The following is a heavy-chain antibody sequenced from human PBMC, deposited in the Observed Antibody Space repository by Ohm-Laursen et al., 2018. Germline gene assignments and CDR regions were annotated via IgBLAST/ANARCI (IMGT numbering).Heavy chain of an antibody. CDR1: GFIFSNFA. V-gene: IGHV3-21*01. CDR2: ISSSSSHI. J-gene: IGHJ5*02. D-gene: IGHD6-6*01. Sequence: SLRLSCAASGFIFSNFAMTWVRQAPGKGLEWVSSISSSSSHIYYADSVKGRFTISRDNAKNSLYLQMNSLRAEDTAVYYCARAPYSSPYNWFDPWGQGTLVTVSS. CDR3: ARAPYSSPYNWFDP.